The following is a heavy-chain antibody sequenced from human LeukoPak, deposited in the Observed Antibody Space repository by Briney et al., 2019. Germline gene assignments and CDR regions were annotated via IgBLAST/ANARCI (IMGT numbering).Heavy chain of an antibody. J-gene: IGHJ5*02. V-gene: IGHV1-69*04. D-gene: IGHD3-22*01. CDR3: ARAPHYSASSGYNWFHP. CDR2: VIPLLNIP. CDR1: GGTFSSYA. Sequence: ASVKVSCKASGGTFSSYAISWVRQAPGQGLEWMGRVIPLLNIPDYAQKFQDRVTITAETSSNTSYLELRSLTSDDTAVYYCARAPHYSASSGYNWFHPWGQGSLVTVSS.